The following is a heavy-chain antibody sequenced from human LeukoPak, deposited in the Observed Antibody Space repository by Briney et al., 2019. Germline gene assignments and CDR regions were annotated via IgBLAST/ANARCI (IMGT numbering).Heavy chain of an antibody. CDR3: ARDGDPIAAAIDY. Sequence: GGSLRLSCAASGFTFSSYSMNWVRQAPGKGLEWVSSISSSSSYIYYADSVKGRFTISRDNAKNSLYLQMNSLRAEDTAVYYCARDGDPIAAAIDYWGQGTLVTVSS. D-gene: IGHD6-13*01. J-gene: IGHJ4*02. CDR1: GFTFSSYS. CDR2: ISSSSSYI. V-gene: IGHV3-21*04.